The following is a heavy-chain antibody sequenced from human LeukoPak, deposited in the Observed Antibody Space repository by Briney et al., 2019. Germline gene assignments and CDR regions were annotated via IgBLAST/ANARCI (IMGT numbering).Heavy chain of an antibody. CDR3: AKDRTYGGSYYGDFQH. J-gene: IGHJ1*01. V-gene: IGHV3-23*01. Sequence: PGGSLRLSCAASGFTFSSYAMSWVRQAPGKGLEWGSAISGSGGSTYYADYVKGRFTISRDNSKNTLYLQMNSLRAEDTAVYYCAKDRTYGGSYYGDFQHWGQGTLVTVSS. D-gene: IGHD1-26*01. CDR2: ISGSGGST. CDR1: GFTFSSYA.